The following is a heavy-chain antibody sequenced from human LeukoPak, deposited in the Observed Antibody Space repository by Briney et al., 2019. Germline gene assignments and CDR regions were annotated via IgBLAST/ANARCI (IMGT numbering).Heavy chain of an antibody. J-gene: IGHJ5*02. CDR2: INHSGST. CDR1: GGSFSGYY. V-gene: IGHV4-34*01. D-gene: IGHD2-2*01. CDR3: ARLRPAASPWFDP. Sequence: SETLSLTCAVYGGSFSGYYWSWIRQPPGKGLEWIGGINHSGSTNYNPSLKSRVTISVDTSKNQFSLKLSSVTAADTAVYYCARLRPAASPWFDPWGQGTLVTVSS.